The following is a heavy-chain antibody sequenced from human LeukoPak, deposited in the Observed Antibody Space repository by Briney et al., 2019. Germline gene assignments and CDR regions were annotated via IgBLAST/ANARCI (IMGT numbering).Heavy chain of an antibody. D-gene: IGHD6-13*01. V-gene: IGHV3-23*01. Sequence: GGSLRLSCAASGFTFSSYAMSWVRQAPGKGLEWVSAISGSGGSTYYADSVKGRFTISRDNSKNTLYLQMNSLRAEDTAVYYCARGYSSSWYYFDYWGQGTLVTVSS. J-gene: IGHJ4*02. CDR3: ARGYSSSWYYFDY. CDR1: GFTFSSYA. CDR2: ISGSGGST.